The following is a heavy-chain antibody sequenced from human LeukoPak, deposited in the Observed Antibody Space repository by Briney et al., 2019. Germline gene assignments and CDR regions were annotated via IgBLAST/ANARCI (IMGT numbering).Heavy chain of an antibody. V-gene: IGHV4-59*12. Sequence: SETLSLTCTVSGGSISSYYWSWIRQPPGKGLEWIGYMYYSGSTNYNPSLKSRVTISVDTSKNQFSLRLSSVTAADTAVYYCATARGCSNGVCSSIGLDYWGQGTLVTVSS. CDR1: GGSISSYY. D-gene: IGHD2-8*01. CDR2: MYYSGST. J-gene: IGHJ4*02. CDR3: ATARGCSNGVCSSIGLDY.